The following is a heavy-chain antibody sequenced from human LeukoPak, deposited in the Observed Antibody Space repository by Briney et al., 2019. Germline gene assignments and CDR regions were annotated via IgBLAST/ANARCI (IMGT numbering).Heavy chain of an antibody. Sequence: GGSLRLSCVASGFSLSDYWMSWVRQAPGKGLEWVAVIQNDASTRNYVDSVEGRFTISRDNSENTVFLQMDSLRVEDTAVYYCARELSQIVWGGLDYGGQGTLVSVSS. CDR3: ARELSQIVWGGLDY. CDR1: GFSLSDYW. D-gene: IGHD2-21*01. V-gene: IGHV3-30*03. J-gene: IGHJ4*02. CDR2: IQNDASTR.